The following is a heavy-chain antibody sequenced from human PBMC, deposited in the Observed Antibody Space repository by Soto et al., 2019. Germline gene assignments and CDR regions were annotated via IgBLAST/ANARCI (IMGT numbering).Heavy chain of an antibody. D-gene: IGHD5-12*01. Sequence: SETLSLTCTVSGGSISSSSYYWGWIRQPAGEGLEWIGSIYYSGSTYYNPSLKSRVTISVDTSKNQFSLKLSSVTAADTAVYYCALRGSQYSGYPPHEYYFDYWGQGTLVTVSS. CDR3: ALRGSQYSGYPPHEYYFDY. CDR2: IYYSGST. J-gene: IGHJ4*02. V-gene: IGHV4-39*01. CDR1: GGSISSSSYY.